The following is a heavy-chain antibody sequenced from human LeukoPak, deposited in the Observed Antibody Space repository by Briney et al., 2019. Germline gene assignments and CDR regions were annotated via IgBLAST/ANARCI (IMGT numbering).Heavy chain of an antibody. CDR2: ISADSGNT. CDR1: GYSFSSYG. Sequence: ASVKVSCKASGYSFSSYGISWVRQAPGQGLEWIGWISADSGNTNYVQKLQGRVTMTTDTSTSTAYMELRSLRSDDTAVYYCARAPRVLSRYYYYYYMDVWGKGTTVTISS. CDR3: ARAPRVLSRYYYYYYMDV. D-gene: IGHD3-16*01. J-gene: IGHJ6*03. V-gene: IGHV1-18*01.